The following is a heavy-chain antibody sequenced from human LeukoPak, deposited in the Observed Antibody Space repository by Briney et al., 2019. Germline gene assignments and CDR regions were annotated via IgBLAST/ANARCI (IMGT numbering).Heavy chain of an antibody. CDR1: GYTFTSYY. CDR3: ARGRPIFGVVISEGDEAY. J-gene: IGHJ4*02. V-gene: IGHV1-46*01. D-gene: IGHD3-3*01. Sequence: AASVKVSCKASGYTFTSYYMHWVRQAPGQGLEWMGIINPSGGSTSYAQKFQGRVTMTRDTSTSTVYMELSSLRSEDTAVYYCARGRPIFGVVISEGDEAYWGQGTLVTVSS. CDR2: INPSGGST.